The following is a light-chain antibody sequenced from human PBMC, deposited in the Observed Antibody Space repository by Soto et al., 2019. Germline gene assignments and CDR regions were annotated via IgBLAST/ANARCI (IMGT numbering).Light chain of an antibody. CDR2: GAS. CDR1: QSLYSN. CDR3: QQYSDWPTT. Sequence: DIVMTQCPATLSVSPGERATLSCRASQSLYSNLAWYQQKPGQAPRLLIYGASTRATGIPARFSGSGSGTEYTLTISSLQSEDFGIYYCQQYSDWPTTFGQGPKVEI. J-gene: IGKJ1*01. V-gene: IGKV3-15*01.